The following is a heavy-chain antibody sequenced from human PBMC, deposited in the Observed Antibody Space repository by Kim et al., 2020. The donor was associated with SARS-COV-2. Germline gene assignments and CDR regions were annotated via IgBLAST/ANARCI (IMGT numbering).Heavy chain of an antibody. CDR3: AKNSRASREGYDAFDI. V-gene: IGHV3-30*18. Sequence: GGSLRLSCAASGFTFSSYGMHWVRQAPGKGLEWVAVISYDGSNKYYADSVKGRFTISRDNSKNTLYLQMNSLRAEDTAVYYCAKNSRASREGYDAFDIWGQGTMVTVSS. D-gene: IGHD5-12*01. CDR1: GFTFSSYG. J-gene: IGHJ3*02. CDR2: ISYDGSNK.